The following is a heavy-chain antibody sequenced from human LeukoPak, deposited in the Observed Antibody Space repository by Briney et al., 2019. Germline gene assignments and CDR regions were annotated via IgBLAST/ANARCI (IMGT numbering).Heavy chain of an antibody. D-gene: IGHD6-19*01. V-gene: IGHV3-30-3*02. Sequence: GRSLRLSCAASGFTFSNYPIHWVRQAPGKGLEWVAVISSDGSTKYYADSVKGRFTISRDNSKNTLYLQMNSLRVEDTAVYYCAKSPDVAGTGRFDYWGQGTLVTVSS. CDR3: AKSPDVAGTGRFDY. CDR2: ISSDGSTK. CDR1: GFTFSNYP. J-gene: IGHJ4*02.